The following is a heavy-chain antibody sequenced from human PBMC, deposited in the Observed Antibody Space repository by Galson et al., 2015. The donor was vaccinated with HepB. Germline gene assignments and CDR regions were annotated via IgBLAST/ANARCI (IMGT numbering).Heavy chain of an antibody. J-gene: IGHJ6*02. CDR2: ISGSGGST. CDR3: AKERRDSNHNYYYYGMDV. CDR1: GFTFSSYA. D-gene: IGHD4-11*01. Sequence: SLRLSCAASGFTFSSYAMSWVRQAPGKGLEWVSAISGSGGSTYYADSVKGRFTISRDNSKNTLYLQMNSLRAEDTAVYYCAKERRDSNHNYYYYGMDVWGQGTTVTVSS. V-gene: IGHV3-23*01.